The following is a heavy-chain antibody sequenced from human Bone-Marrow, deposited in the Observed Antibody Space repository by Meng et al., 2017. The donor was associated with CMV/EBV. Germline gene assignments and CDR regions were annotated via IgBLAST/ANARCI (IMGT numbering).Heavy chain of an antibody. J-gene: IGHJ4*02. CDR1: GGSISSYY. V-gene: IGHV4-59*12. CDR3: ARGKPTYYDVSNGPTHSQSHLDGIDY. Sequence: SETLSLTCTVSGGSISSYYWSWIRQPPGKGLEWIGYIYYSGSTNYNPSLKSRVTISVDTSKNQFSLKLSSVTAADPAVYYCARGKPTYYDVSNGPTHSQSHLDGIDYWGQGTLVTVSS. D-gene: IGHD3-3*01. CDR2: IYYSGST.